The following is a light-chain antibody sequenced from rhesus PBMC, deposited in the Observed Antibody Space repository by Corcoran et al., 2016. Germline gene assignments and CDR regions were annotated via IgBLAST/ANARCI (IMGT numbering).Light chain of an antibody. Sequence: QAALTQPRSVSGSPGQSVTIYCTGTSNDIGGYNYVAWYQQHPGTAPKLMISEVSKRPSGVSDRFSGSKSGNTASLTISGLQAEDEADYYCSSYAGSNIYIFGAGTRLTVL. CDR3: SSYAGSNIYI. CDR2: EVS. V-gene: IGLV2-32*02. CDR1: SNDIGGYNY. J-gene: IGLJ1*01.